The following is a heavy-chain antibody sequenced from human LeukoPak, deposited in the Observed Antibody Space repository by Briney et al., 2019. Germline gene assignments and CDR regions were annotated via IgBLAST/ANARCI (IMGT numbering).Heavy chain of an antibody. D-gene: IGHD3-3*01. CDR1: GFTFSSYN. CDR3: ASGVNYFDY. Sequence: GGSLILSCAASGFTFSSYNIKWVRQAPGKGLEWVSSISSRSSYIFYADSVKGRFTISRDNAKKSLYLQMNSLRAEDTAVYYCASGVNYFDYWGQGTLVTVSS. CDR2: ISSRSSYI. J-gene: IGHJ4*02. V-gene: IGHV3-21*01.